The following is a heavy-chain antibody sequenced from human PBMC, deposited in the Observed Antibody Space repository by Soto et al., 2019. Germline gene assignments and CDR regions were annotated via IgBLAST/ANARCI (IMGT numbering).Heavy chain of an antibody. D-gene: IGHD2-15*01. Sequence: QVQLVESGGGVVQPGRSLRLCCAASGFMFSSYAIHWIREAPGKGLEWVAVISYDGSNKYYGDSVKGRFTISRDNSKDTLYLQTNSLRAEDTAVYYCARDWVARSNFDLWGRGTLVTVSS. J-gene: IGHJ2*01. CDR3: ARDWVARSNFDL. V-gene: IGHV3-30-3*01. CDR1: GFMFSSYA. CDR2: ISYDGSNK.